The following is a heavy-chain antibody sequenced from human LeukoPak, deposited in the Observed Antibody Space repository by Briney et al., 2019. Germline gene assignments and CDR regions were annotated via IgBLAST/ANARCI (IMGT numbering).Heavy chain of an antibody. Sequence: KPSETLSLTCTVSGGSISSYYWSWIRQPPGKGLEWIGYIYYSGSTNYNPSLKSRVTISVDTSKNQFSLKLSSVTAADTAVYYCARDLLNCSGGSCRDAFDIWGQGTMVTVSS. CDR1: GGSISSYY. D-gene: IGHD2-15*01. CDR2: IYYSGST. V-gene: IGHV4-59*01. CDR3: ARDLLNCSGGSCRDAFDI. J-gene: IGHJ3*02.